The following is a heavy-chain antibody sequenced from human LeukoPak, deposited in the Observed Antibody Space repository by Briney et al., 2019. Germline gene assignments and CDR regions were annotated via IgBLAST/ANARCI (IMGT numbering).Heavy chain of an antibody. CDR3: ASVGTVAGTITAFDI. CDR2: INPSGGST. Sequence: ASVKVSCKSSGYTFTSYYMHWVRQAPGQGLEWMGIINPSGGSTSYAQKFQGRVTMTRDTSTSTVYMELSSLRSEDTAVYYCASVGTVAGTITAFDIWGQGTMVTVSS. J-gene: IGHJ3*02. CDR1: GYTFTSYY. V-gene: IGHV1-46*01. D-gene: IGHD6-19*01.